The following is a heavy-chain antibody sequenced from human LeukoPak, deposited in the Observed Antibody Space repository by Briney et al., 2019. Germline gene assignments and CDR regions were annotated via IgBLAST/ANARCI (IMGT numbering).Heavy chain of an antibody. V-gene: IGHV1-18*04. CDR1: VYTFTGYY. CDR2: LRAYKGNT. D-gene: IGHD1-26*01. CDR3: ARGFGGSSHH. Sequence: GASVTVSCKASVYTFTGYYIHWVRQAPAKGLEWVGWLRAYKGNTNYAQKLRGRVTMTTDTSTSTAYMELRSLRSDDTAVYYCARGFGGSSHHWGQGTLVTVSS. J-gene: IGHJ1*01.